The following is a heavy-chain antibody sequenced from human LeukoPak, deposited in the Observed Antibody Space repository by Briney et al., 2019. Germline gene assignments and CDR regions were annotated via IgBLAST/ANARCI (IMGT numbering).Heavy chain of an antibody. D-gene: IGHD5-24*01. Sequence: AGGSLRLSCAASGFTFSSYEMNWVRQAPGKGREWVSYISSSGSTIYYTDSVKGRFTISRDNAKNSLYLQMNSLRAEDTAVYYCAILPVEMATMFDYWGQGTLVTVSS. V-gene: IGHV3-48*03. CDR3: AILPVEMATMFDY. J-gene: IGHJ4*02. CDR1: GFTFSSYE. CDR2: ISSSGSTI.